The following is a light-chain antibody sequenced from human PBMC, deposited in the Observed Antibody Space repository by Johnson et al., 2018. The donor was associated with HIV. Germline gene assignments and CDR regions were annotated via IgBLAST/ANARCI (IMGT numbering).Light chain of an antibody. CDR1: SSNIGNNY. V-gene: IGLV1-51*01. CDR2: DNN. J-gene: IGLJ1*01. CDR3: GTWDNSLSTGV. Sequence: LTQPPSVSAAPGQKVTISCSGSSSNIGNNYVSWYQQLPGTAPKLLIYDNNKRPSGIPDRFSGSKSGTSATLGITGLQTGDEADYYCGTWDNSLSTGVVGTGTQVTVL.